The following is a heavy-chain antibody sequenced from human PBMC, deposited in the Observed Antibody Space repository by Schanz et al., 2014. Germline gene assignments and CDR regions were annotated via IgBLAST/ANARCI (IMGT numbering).Heavy chain of an antibody. Sequence: EVQLVTSGGDLVQPGGSLRLSCAASGFTFNTSWFHWVRQPPGKGLLWVSRVSRDGSETTYVDSVRGRFTISRDTAKNSLYLQMNSLTADDTAVYYCARDKGGYYPFDYWGRGTLVTVSS. CDR1: GFTFNTSW. J-gene: IGHJ4*02. D-gene: IGHD3-3*01. CDR2: VSRDGSET. V-gene: IGHV3-74*01. CDR3: ARDKGGYYPFDY.